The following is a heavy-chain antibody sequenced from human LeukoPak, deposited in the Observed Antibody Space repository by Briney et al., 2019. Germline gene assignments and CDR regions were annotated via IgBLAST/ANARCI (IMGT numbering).Heavy chain of an antibody. Sequence: GGSLRLSSEVSTLIFTSYWMHWVRQAPGKGLVWVSRINNYGTSTSYADSVKGRFTISRDNAKNTVYLQMNRLRAEDTAVGYCAKGDGSFDYWGQGTLVTVSS. V-gene: IGHV3-74*01. CDR2: INNYGTST. CDR1: TLIFTSYW. D-gene: IGHD3-16*01. CDR3: AKGDGSFDY. J-gene: IGHJ4*02.